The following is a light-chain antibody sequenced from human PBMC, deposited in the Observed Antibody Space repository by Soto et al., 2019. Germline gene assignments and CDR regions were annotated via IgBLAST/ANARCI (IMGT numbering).Light chain of an antibody. CDR2: DTS. CDR1: QSISHF. Sequence: EIVLTQSTATLSLSPGESATLSCRASQSISHFLAWYQQKPGQAPRLLIYDTSSRATGIPGRFSGSGSGTDFTLTIDSLEHDDFAVYYCQQRTDWPTFGGGTRVEL. J-gene: IGKJ4*01. V-gene: IGKV3-11*01. CDR3: QQRTDWPT.